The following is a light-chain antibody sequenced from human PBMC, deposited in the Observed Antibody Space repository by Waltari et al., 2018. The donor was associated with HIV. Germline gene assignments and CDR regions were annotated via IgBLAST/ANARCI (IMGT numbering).Light chain of an antibody. J-gene: IGLJ3*02. CDR3: AAGDDSLNGWV. Sequence: QSVLTQPPSASGTPGQRVTISCSGSSSNIGSNTVNWYQQLPGTAPKLLIYSNMPRPAGVPDRFSGSKSGTSASLAISGLQSEDEADYYCAAGDDSLNGWVFGGGTKLTVL. V-gene: IGLV1-44*01. CDR1: SSNIGSNT. CDR2: SNM.